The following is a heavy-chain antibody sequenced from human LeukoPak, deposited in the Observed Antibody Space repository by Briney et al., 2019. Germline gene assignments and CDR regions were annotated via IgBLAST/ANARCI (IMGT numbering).Heavy chain of an antibody. J-gene: IGHJ4*02. V-gene: IGHV3-33*01. CDR3: ARDAGRGGYMDY. CDR1: GFTFSNFG. D-gene: IGHD3-16*01. Sequence: PGGSLRLSCAASGFTFSNFGMHWVRQAPGKGLEWVAVIWNDGSEKFYGDSVKGRFTISRDSSKNTMYLQMNSLRAEDTAVYYCARDAGRGGYMDYWGQGTLVTV. CDR2: IWNDGSEK.